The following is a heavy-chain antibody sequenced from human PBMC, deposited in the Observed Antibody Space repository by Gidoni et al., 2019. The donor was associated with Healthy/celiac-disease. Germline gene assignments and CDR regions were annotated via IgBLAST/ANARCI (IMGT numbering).Heavy chain of an antibody. J-gene: IGHJ6*02. D-gene: IGHD6-13*01. CDR2: INHSGST. CDR1: GGSFSGYY. V-gene: IGHV4-34*01. CDR3: ARGRSLQQLVRAPGSKYYYGMDV. Sequence: QVQLQQWGAGLLKPSETLSLTCAVYGGSFSGYYWSWIRQPPGKGLEWIGEINHSGSTNYNPSLKSRVTISVDTSKNQFSLKLSSVTAADTAVYYCARGRSLQQLVRAPGSKYYYGMDVWGQGTTVTVSS.